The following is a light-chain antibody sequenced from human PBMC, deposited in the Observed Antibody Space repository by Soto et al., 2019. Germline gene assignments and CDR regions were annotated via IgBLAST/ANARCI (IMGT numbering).Light chain of an antibody. CDR3: QQYYSYPRT. J-gene: IGKJ1*01. Sequence: IQMTQSPSSLSASTGDRVTITCRASQGISSYLAWYQQKPGKAPKLLIYAASTLQSGVPSRFSGSGSGTDFTLTISCLQSEDFATYYCQQYYSYPRTFGQGTKVDIK. V-gene: IGKV1-8*01. CDR1: QGISSY. CDR2: AAS.